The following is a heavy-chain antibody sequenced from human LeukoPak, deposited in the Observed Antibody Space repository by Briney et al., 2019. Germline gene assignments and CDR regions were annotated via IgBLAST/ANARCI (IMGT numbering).Heavy chain of an antibody. CDR2: ISAYNGNT. V-gene: IGHV1-18*01. Sequence: ASVKVSCKASGYTFTSYGISWVRQAPGQGLEWMGWISAYNGNTNYAQKLQGRVTMTTDTSTSTAYMELRSLRSDDTAVYYCARFLYGYGRAPFDYWGQGTLVTVSS. CDR1: GYTFTSYG. CDR3: ARFLYGYGRAPFDY. D-gene: IGHD5-18*01. J-gene: IGHJ4*02.